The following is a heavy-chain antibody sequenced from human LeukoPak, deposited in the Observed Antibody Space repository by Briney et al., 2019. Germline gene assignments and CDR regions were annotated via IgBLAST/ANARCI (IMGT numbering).Heavy chain of an antibody. CDR3: ARDTSCHDY. Sequence: GGSLRLSCAASGFIFGDYWMSWVRQAPGKGLEWVSSISSSSSYIYYADSVKGRFTISRDNAKNSLYLQMNSLRAEDTAVYYCARDTSCHDYWGQGTLVTVSS. V-gene: IGHV3-21*01. CDR2: ISSSSSYI. CDR1: GFIFGDYW. J-gene: IGHJ4*02. D-gene: IGHD2-2*01.